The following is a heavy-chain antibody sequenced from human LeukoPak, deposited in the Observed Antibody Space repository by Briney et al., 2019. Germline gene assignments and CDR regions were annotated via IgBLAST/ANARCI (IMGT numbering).Heavy chain of an antibody. D-gene: IGHD6-19*01. CDR1: GFTFSSYG. CDR2: IRYDGSNK. V-gene: IGHV3-30*02. Sequence: GGSLRLSCEGPGFTFSSYGMHWVRQAPGKGLEWVAFIRYDGSNKYYEDSVKGRFTISRDNSKSTLYLQMNSLRAEDTAVYYCARDKDSSGYYSSYYFDYWGQGTLVTVSS. CDR3: ARDKDSSGYYSSYYFDY. J-gene: IGHJ4*02.